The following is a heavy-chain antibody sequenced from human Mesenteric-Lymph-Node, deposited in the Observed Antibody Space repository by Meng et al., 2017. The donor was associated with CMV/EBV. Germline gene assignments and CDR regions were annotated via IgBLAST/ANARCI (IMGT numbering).Heavy chain of an antibody. CDR2: SIRKSGGT. CDR1: GFRFCAHR. Sequence: GQVEQPGAGPRIREASGNLSCKSFGFRFCAHRVHLVRQSPRQGPEWRVQSIRKSGGTGYTHNIPARNTIVTISLVRSNNQFPLKLTSVNTADSDVYYCEKISSATPRIGDYWGQGTLVTVSS. J-gene: IGHJ4*02. CDR3: YYCEKISSATPRIGDY. V-gene: IGHV1-2*06. D-gene: IGHD4-23*01.